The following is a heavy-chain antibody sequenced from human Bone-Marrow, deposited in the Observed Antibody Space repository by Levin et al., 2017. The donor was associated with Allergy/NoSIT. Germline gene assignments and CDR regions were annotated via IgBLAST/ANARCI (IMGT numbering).Heavy chain of an antibody. V-gene: IGHV1-69*06. CDR2: IIPISGTT. CDR1: GGTFISNA. CDR3: ARSYSSSDGMDL. J-gene: IGHJ6*02. D-gene: IGHD6-6*01. Sequence: RASVKVSCKASGGTFISNAVNWVRQAPGQGLEWMGAIIPISGTTNYAQRFQGRVTITADKSTSTAYMEFNTLRFEDTAVYYCARSYSSSDGMDLWGQGTTVTVSS.